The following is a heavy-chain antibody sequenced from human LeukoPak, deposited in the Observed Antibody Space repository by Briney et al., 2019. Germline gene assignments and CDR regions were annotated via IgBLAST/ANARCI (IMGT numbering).Heavy chain of an antibody. J-gene: IGHJ4*02. CDR3: ARRFDS. CDR2: IYYSGST. CDR1: GDSISSYQ. Sequence: PSETLSLTCTVSGDSISSYQWNWVRQPPGKGLEWIGYIYYSGSTNYNPPLKSRVTISVDTSKNQFSLTLTSVTAADTAIYYCARRFDSWGQGALVTVSS. V-gene: IGHV4-59*08.